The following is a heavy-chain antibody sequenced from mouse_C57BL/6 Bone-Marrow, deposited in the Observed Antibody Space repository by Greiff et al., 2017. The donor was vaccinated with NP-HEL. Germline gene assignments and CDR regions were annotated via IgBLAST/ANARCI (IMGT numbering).Heavy chain of an antibody. Sequence: VQLQQPGTDLVKPGASVNLTCNATGYTFTSDWMHLVMQRSGQGLEWIGNIKPSNGGTNYNEKFKSKATLTVDKSTSTAYMQLSSLTSEDSAVYYCARVGYYWFAYWGQGTLVTVSA. V-gene: IGHV1-53*01. D-gene: IGHD2-3*01. CDR3: ARVGYYWFAY. CDR2: IKPSNGGT. CDR1: GYTFTSDW. J-gene: IGHJ3*01.